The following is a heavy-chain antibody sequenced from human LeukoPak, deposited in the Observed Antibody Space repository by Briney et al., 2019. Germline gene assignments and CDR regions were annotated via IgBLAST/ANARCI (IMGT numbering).Heavy chain of an antibody. CDR1: GYSFTTYW. J-gene: IGHJ4*02. Sequence: GESLKISGKGSGYSFTTYWVGWVRQLPGKGREWMGWITAYNGNTNYAQKLQGRVTMTTDTSTSTAYMELTSLRSDDTAVYYCARQGYGGHSQGAADYWGQGTLVTVSS. V-gene: IGHV1-18*01. D-gene: IGHD4-23*01. CDR3: ARQGYGGHSQGAADY. CDR2: ITAYNGNT.